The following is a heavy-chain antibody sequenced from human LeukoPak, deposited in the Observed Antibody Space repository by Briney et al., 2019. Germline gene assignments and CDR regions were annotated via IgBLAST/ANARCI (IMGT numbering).Heavy chain of an antibody. Sequence: GGSLRLSCAASGFTFSSYWMSWVRQAPGKGLEWVANIKQDGSEKYYVDSVKGRFTISRDNAKNSLYLQMNSLRAEDTAVYYCESPRGFASSWFDYWGQGTLVTVSS. V-gene: IGHV3-7*03. CDR1: GFTFSSYW. CDR2: IKQDGSEK. CDR3: ESPRGFASSWFDY. J-gene: IGHJ4*02. D-gene: IGHD6-13*01.